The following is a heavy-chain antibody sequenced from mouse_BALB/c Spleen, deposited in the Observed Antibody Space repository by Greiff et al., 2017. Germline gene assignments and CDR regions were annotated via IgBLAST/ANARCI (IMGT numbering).Heavy chain of an antibody. Sequence: DVKLQESGPGLVKPSQSLSLTCTVTGYSITSDYAWNWIRQFPGNKLEWMGYISYSGSTSYNPSLKSRISITRDTSKNQFFLQLNSVTTEDTATYYCARGLPPAYWGQGTLVTVSA. CDR2: ISYSGST. V-gene: IGHV3-2*02. CDR3: ARGLPPAY. J-gene: IGHJ3*01. CDR1: GYSITSDYA. D-gene: IGHD3-1*01.